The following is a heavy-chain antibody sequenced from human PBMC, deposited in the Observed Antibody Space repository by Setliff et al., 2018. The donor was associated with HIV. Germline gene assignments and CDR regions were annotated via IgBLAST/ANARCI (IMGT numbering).Heavy chain of an antibody. Sequence: GGSLRLSCAASGFTFSNYAMSWVRQAPGKGLEWVSSITGSGDSTYYADSVKGRFTISRDNSKNTLYLQMNSLRVEDMAVYYCARENYYVTEYWGQGTLVTVSS. J-gene: IGHJ4*02. CDR2: ITGSGDST. CDR3: ARENYYVTEY. CDR1: GFTFSNYA. V-gene: IGHV3-23*01. D-gene: IGHD3-10*02.